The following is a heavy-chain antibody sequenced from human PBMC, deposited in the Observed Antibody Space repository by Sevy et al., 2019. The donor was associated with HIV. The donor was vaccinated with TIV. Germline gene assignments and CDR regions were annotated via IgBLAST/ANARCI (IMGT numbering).Heavy chain of an antibody. CDR1: GYTFTSYA. CDR3: ARGPSLTTGYCRGGSCYRRSWFDP. J-gene: IGHJ5*02. CDR2: INAGNGNT. Sequence: ASVKVSCKASGYTFTSYAMHWVRQAPGQRLEWMGWINAGNGNTKYSQKFQGRVTITRDTSASTAYMELSSLRSEDTAVYYCARGPSLTTGYCRGGSCYRRSWFDPWGQGTLVTVSS. V-gene: IGHV1-3*01. D-gene: IGHD2-15*01.